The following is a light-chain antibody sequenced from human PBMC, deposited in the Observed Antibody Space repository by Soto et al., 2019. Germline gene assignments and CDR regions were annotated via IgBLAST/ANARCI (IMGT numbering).Light chain of an antibody. CDR3: QHCYSTPHP. V-gene: IGKV1-39*01. CDR1: QSISTY. J-gene: IGKJ4*01. Sequence: DIQMTQSPSSLSASVGDRVTITCRASQSISTYLHWYQQKPGKAPNLLIYAASTLQSGVPSRFSGSGSGTDFTLTISSLQPEDFATYFCQHCYSTPHPVGVGTNVDSK. CDR2: AAS.